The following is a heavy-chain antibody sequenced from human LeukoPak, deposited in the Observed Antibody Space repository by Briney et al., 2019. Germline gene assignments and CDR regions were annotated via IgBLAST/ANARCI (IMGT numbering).Heavy chain of an antibody. Sequence: GGSLRLSCAASGFTVSSFSMNWVRQAPGKGLEWVGRMKSKTDGGTIDYGAPVKGRFTISRDDSKNTLYLQMNSLKTEDTAVYYCTTDTPRGGSYLFDYWGQGTLVTVSS. V-gene: IGHV3-15*01. J-gene: IGHJ4*02. CDR2: MKSKTDGGTI. D-gene: IGHD1-26*01. CDR1: GFTVSSFS. CDR3: TTDTPRGGSYLFDY.